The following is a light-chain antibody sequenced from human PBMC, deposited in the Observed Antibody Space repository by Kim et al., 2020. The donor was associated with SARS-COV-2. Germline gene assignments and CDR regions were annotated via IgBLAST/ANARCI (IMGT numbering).Light chain of an antibody. CDR2: AAS. Sequence: EPVGDRVTTTGRASQGISNYLAWYQQKPGKVPKLLIYAASALRSGVPSRFSGSGSGTDFTLTITSLQPEDVAVYYCQQCKGAPWTFGHGTKVDIK. V-gene: IGKV1-27*01. J-gene: IGKJ1*01. CDR1: QGISNY. CDR3: QQCKGAPWT.